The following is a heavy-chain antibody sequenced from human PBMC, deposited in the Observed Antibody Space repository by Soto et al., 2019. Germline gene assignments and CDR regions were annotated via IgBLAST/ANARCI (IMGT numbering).Heavy chain of an antibody. Sequence: QITLKESGPPLVRTAQTLTLTCDFSGFSLTTTRMGVAWIRQPPGKALEWLALMYWDDDKRYSPSLKNRLTVSKDPSTNRVVLTITNICPDDTGTYFCANACDFDLLSFDRWGPGTLVTVSS. V-gene: IGHV2-5*02. CDR1: GFSLTTTRMG. CDR2: MYWDDDK. D-gene: IGHD2-15*01. J-gene: IGHJ4*02. CDR3: ANACDFDLLSFDR.